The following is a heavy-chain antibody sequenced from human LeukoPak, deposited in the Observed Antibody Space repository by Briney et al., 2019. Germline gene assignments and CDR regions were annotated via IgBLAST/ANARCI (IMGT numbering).Heavy chain of an antibody. D-gene: IGHD3-9*01. CDR1: GFTFSNFW. CDR3: MTGYN. J-gene: IGHJ4*02. Sequence: PGGSLRLSCAASGFTFSNFWMHWVRQAPGKGLEWVADIKQDGSGTYYVDSVRGRFTISRDNARNSVYLHMNSLRAEDTAVYYCMTGYNWGRGTLVTVSS. CDR2: IKQDGSGT. V-gene: IGHV3-7*01.